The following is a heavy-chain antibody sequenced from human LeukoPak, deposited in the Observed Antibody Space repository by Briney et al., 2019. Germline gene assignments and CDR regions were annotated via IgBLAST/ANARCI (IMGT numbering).Heavy chain of an antibody. Sequence: GGSLRLSCAASGFTFSRNWMHWVRQAPGKGPEWVAVISHDGRTEFYADSVKGRFTISRDNSKNTLDLQMFSLRAEDTAVYYCAKEPTSYSSGWYFHHWGQGTLVTVSS. CDR1: GFTFSRNW. CDR3: AKEPTSYSSGWYFHH. CDR2: ISHDGRTE. D-gene: IGHD6-25*01. J-gene: IGHJ1*01. V-gene: IGHV3-30*18.